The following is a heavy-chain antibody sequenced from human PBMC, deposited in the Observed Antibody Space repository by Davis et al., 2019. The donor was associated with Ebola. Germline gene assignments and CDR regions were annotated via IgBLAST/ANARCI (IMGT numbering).Heavy chain of an antibody. CDR3: ARVHGGVDY. D-gene: IGHD4-23*01. Sequence: LSLTCAVYGGSFSGYYWSWIRQAPGKGLEWVSYISSSSSYTNYADSVKGRFTISRDNAKNSLYLQMNSLRAEDTVVYYCARVHGGVDYWGQGTLVTVSS. CDR2: ISSSSSYT. J-gene: IGHJ4*02. V-gene: IGHV3-11*06. CDR1: GGSFSGYY.